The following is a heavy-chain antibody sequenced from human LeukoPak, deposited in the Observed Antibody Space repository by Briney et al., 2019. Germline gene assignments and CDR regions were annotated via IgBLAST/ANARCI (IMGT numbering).Heavy chain of an antibody. CDR3: ARDLGGLGYCSGGSCYSYDY. CDR1: GFTFSSYW. V-gene: IGHV3-7*01. CDR2: IKQDGSEK. J-gene: IGHJ4*02. D-gene: IGHD2-15*01. Sequence: GGSLRLSCAASGFTFSSYWMSWVRQAPGKGLEWVANIKQDGSEKYYVDSVKGRFTISRDNAKNSLYLQMNSLRAEDTAVYYCARDLGGLGYCSGGSCYSYDYWGQGTLVTVSS.